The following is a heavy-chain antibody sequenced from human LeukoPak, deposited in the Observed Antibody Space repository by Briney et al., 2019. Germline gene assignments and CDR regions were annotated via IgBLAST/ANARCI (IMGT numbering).Heavy chain of an antibody. D-gene: IGHD3-10*01. CDR1: GFTFSTYG. V-gene: IGHV3-23*01. Sequence: GTLRLSCVASGFTFSTYGMSWVRQAPGKGLEWVSGISGSGGSTYYADSVKGRFTISRDNSKNTLYLQMNSLRAEDTAVYYCAKKKVLSGSGSFQHWGQGTLVTVSS. J-gene: IGHJ1*01. CDR2: ISGSGGST. CDR3: AKKKVLSGSGSFQH.